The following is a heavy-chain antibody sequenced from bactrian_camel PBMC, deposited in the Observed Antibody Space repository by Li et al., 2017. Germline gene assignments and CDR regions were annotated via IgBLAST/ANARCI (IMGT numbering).Heavy chain of an antibody. CDR2: IGQHGDT. CDR3: VVDYEFCLAYSMPKATY. Sequence: HVQLVESGGGSVQAGGSLRLSCAASAYLYGHCMGWFRAAEGKDREVIAAIGQHGDTSYADSVKGRFTISRDNTRNTLYLQMNSLKPEDTAMYYCVVDYEFCLAYSMPKATYWGQGTQVTVS. CDR1: AYLYGHC. D-gene: IGHD3*01. V-gene: IGHV3S53*01. J-gene: IGHJ4*01.